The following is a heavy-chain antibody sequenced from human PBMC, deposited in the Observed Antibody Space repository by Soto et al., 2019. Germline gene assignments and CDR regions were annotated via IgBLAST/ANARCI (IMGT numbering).Heavy chain of an antibody. J-gene: IGHJ4*02. CDR1: GGSFSGYY. V-gene: IGHV4-34*01. Sequence: PSETLSLTCAVYGGSFSGYYWSWIRQPPGKGLEWIGEINHSGSTNYNPSLKSRVTISVDTSKNQFSLKLSSVTAADTAVYYCAREHYDILTGYWTDYWGQGTLVTVSS. CDR3: AREHYDILTGYWTDY. D-gene: IGHD3-9*01. CDR2: INHSGST.